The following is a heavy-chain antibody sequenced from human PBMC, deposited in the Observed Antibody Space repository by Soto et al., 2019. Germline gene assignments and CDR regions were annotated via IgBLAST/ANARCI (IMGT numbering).Heavy chain of an antibody. CDR2: IWYDGSDK. Sequence: QVQLVESGGGVVQPGRSLRLSCAASGFAFSHYGMHWVPQAPGKGLEWVAVIWYDGSDKDYADSVKGRFTISRDNSKNTLFLQMDSLRAEDTAVYYCASLKGDFIAWGQGTLVSVSS. V-gene: IGHV3-33*01. D-gene: IGHD3-3*01. CDR3: ASLKGDFIA. CDR1: GFAFSHYG. J-gene: IGHJ4*02.